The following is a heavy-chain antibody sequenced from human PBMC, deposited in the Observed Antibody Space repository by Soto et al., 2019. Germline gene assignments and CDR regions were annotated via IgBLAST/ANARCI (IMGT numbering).Heavy chain of an antibody. D-gene: IGHD1-20*01. V-gene: IGHV3-72*01. CDR3: VSLWSVTGSKDY. Sequence: GGSLRLSCAVSGLTFSDHYMGWVRQAPGKGLDWVGRIRDKVHSYTTQYAASVKGRFTISRDDSRNSLYLQMNSLKMEDTAVFYCVSLWSVTGSKDYWGRGTLVTVSS. CDR1: GLTFSDHY. CDR2: IRDKVHSYTT. J-gene: IGHJ4*02.